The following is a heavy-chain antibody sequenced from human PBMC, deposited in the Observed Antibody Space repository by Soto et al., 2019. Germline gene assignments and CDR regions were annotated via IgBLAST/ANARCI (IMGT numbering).Heavy chain of an antibody. D-gene: IGHD1-7*01. CDR3: AKDRRAGGNYGFYSDF. Sequence: GGSLRLSCAASGFTFSSYGMTWVRQAPGKGLEWVAFSSATGAGTYYADPVKGRFTISRDNSKNTLYLQMTSMRADDTAVYYCAKDRRAGGNYGFYSDFWGQGALVTVSS. CDR1: GFTFSSYG. V-gene: IGHV3-23*01. CDR2: SSATGAGT. J-gene: IGHJ4*02.